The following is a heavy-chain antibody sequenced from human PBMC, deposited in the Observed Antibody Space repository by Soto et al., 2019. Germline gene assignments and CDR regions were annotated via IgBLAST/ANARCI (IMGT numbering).Heavy chain of an antibody. CDR3: ARNEGPYYYDSSGYSDY. V-gene: IGHV3-23*01. Sequence: EVQLLESGGGLVQPGGSLRLSCAASGFTFSNYAMSWVRQAPGMGLEWVSTLGVRSTYYADSVKGRFTISRDNSNNALYLQMNSLRAEDTAVYYCARNEGPYYYDSSGYSDYWGQGTLVTVSS. J-gene: IGHJ4*02. CDR2: LGVRST. CDR1: GFTFSNYA. D-gene: IGHD3-22*01.